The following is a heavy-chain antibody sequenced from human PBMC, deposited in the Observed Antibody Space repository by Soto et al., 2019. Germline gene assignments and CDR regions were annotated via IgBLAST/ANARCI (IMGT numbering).Heavy chain of an antibody. CDR1: GGSFSAYH. D-gene: IGHD3-16*01. CDR2: INHSGST. CDR3: ARGMGAENTFYYYFGMDV. J-gene: IGHJ6*02. V-gene: IGHV4-34*01. Sequence: LSLTCAVYGGSFSAYHWSWIRQPPGKGLEWIGEINHSGSTKYNPSLKSRVTISVDTSKNQFSLKLSSVTAADTAVYYCARGMGAENTFYYYFGMDVWGQGTTVTVSS.